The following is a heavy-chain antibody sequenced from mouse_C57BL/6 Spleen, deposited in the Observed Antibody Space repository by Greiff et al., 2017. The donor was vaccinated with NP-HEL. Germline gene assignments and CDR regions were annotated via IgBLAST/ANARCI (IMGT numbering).Heavy chain of an antibody. V-gene: IGHV1-64*01. CDR2: IHPNSGST. D-gene: IGHD2-4*01. CDR3: ARGDDYDDYYAMDY. J-gene: IGHJ4*01. Sequence: VQLQQSGAELVKPGASVKLSCKASGYTFTSYWMHWVKQRPGQGLEWIGMIHPNSGSTNYNEKFKSKATLTVDKSSSTAYMQLSSLTSEDSAVYYCARGDDYDDYYAMDYWGQGTSVTVSS. CDR1: GYTFTSYW.